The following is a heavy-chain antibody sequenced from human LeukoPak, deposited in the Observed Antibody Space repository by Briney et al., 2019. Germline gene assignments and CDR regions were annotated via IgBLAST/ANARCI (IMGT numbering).Heavy chain of an antibody. Sequence: PGGSLRLSCAVSGFTSSKAWMSWVRQAPGEGLEWVGRIKSKTDGGTRDYAAPVKGRFTISRDDSKNTLYLQMNSLKTEDTAVYYCTTFDYAAFLIWGQGTMVTVSS. CDR2: IKSKTDGGTR. CDR3: TTFDYAAFLI. J-gene: IGHJ3*02. D-gene: IGHD4/OR15-4a*01. CDR1: GFTSSKAW. V-gene: IGHV3-15*01.